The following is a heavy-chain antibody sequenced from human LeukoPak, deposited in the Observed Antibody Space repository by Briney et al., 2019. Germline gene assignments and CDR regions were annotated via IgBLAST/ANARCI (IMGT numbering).Heavy chain of an antibody. CDR3: ARGNSYDGPYYFDY. V-gene: IGHV3-74*01. Sequence: GGSLRLSCAASGFTFSDFWMHWVRQAPGKGLVWVSRINSGGTVTNYADSVKGRLTISRDNAKNSLYLQMNSLRAEDTALYYCARGNSYDGPYYFDYWGQGTLVTVSS. CDR2: INSGGTVT. CDR1: GFTFSDFW. D-gene: IGHD5-18*01. J-gene: IGHJ4*02.